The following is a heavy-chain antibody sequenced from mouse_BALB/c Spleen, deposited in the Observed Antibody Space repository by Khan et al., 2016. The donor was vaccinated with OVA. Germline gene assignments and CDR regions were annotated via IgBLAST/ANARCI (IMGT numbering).Heavy chain of an antibody. Sequence: VQLQQSGAELVRPGVSVKISCKGSGYTFTDFTMHWVKQSHTMSLEWIGVISTYYGHATYNQKFKDKATMTVDKSSNTAYMELASLTSDASAISYCARGGGGKWFAYWGQGTLVTVSA. J-gene: IGHJ3*01. V-gene: IGHV1S137*01. CDR1: GYTFTDFT. CDR2: ISTYYGHA. CDR3: ARGGGGKWFAY.